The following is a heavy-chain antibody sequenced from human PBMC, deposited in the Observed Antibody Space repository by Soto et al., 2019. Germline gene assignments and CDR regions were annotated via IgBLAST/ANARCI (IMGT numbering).Heavy chain of an antibody. CDR3: ARRDNWSDSHFDY. Sequence: ASETLSLTCTVSGDSISSNTYFWGWIRQPPGKGLEWIGTIYYSGSTYYNPSLKSRVAISVDTSKNQFSLKLSSVTAADTAVYYCARRDNWSDSHFDYWGRGTLVTVSS. D-gene: IGHD1-1*01. J-gene: IGHJ4*02. CDR2: IYYSGST. V-gene: IGHV4-39*01. CDR1: GDSISSNTYF.